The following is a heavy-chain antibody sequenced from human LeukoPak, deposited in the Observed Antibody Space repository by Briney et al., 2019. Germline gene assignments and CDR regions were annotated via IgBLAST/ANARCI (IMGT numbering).Heavy chain of an antibody. CDR2: ISGSGGST. D-gene: IGHD2-2*01. J-gene: IGHJ5*02. CDR1: GFTFSSYA. Sequence: GGSLRLSCAASGFTFSSYAMSWVRQAPGKGLGWVSAISGSGGSTYYADSVKGRFTISRDNSKNTLYLQMNSLRAEDTAVYYCAKGAGYIVVVQVDPWGQGTLVTVSS. V-gene: IGHV3-23*01. CDR3: AKGAGYIVVVQVDP.